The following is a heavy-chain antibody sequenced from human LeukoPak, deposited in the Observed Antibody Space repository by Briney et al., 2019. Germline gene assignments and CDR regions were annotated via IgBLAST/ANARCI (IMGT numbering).Heavy chain of an antibody. V-gene: IGHV4-61*02. CDR3: ASSEGY. J-gene: IGHJ4*02. CDR2: IYSSGST. Sequence: SQTLSLTCTVSGGPISSSSYFWYWIRQPAGKGLEWIGLIYSSGSTNYNPSLKSQVTISADTSKNQFSLNLTSVTAADTAVYYCASSEGYWGQGTLVTVSS. CDR1: GGPISSSSYF.